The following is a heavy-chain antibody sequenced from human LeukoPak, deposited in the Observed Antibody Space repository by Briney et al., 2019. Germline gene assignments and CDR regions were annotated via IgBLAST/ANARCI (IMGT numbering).Heavy chain of an antibody. J-gene: IGHJ5*01. Sequence: GGSLRLSCAASGFVFSTHSMNWVRQAPGKGLEWVSWISSSNGDIYYADSVRGRFTISRDDAKRSLYLQMNSLRAEDTAVYYCVRDADGGNSWFDSWGQGTLVTVSS. V-gene: IGHV3-21*05. D-gene: IGHD4-23*01. CDR3: VRDADGGNSWFDS. CDR1: GFVFSTHS. CDR2: ISSSNGDI.